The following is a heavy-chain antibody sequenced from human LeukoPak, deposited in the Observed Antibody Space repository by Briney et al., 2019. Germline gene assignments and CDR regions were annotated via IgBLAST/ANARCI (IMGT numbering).Heavy chain of an antibody. D-gene: IGHD5-12*01. J-gene: IGHJ6*02. Sequence: ASAKVSCKAYGYTFTGYYMHWVRQAPGQGLEWMGWINPNSGGTNYAQKFQGRVTMTRGTSISTAYMELSRLRSDDTAVYYCARARGATWAEYYYYGMDVWGQGTTVTVSS. CDR1: GYTFTGYY. V-gene: IGHV1-2*02. CDR2: INPNSGGT. CDR3: ARARGATWAEYYYYGMDV.